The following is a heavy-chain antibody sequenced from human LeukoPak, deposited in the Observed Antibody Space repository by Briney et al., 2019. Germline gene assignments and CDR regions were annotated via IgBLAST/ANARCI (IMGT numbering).Heavy chain of an antibody. V-gene: IGHV4-30-4*07. CDR3: ARGYSKSPEFDY. D-gene: IGHD4-11*01. CDR1: GGSISSGGYS. CDR2: IYYSGST. Sequence: SQTLSLTCAVSGGSISSGGYSWSWIRQPPGKGLEWIGYIYYSGSTYYNPSLKGRVTISVDTSKNQFSLKLSSVTAADTAVYYCARGYSKSPEFDYWGQGTLVTVSS. J-gene: IGHJ4*02.